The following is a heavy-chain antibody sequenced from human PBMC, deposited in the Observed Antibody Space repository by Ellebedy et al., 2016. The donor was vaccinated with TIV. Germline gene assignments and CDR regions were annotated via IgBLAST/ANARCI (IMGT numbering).Heavy chain of an antibody. CDR1: GFTFSSYA. Sequence: PGGSLRLSCAASGFTFSSYAMSWVRQAPGKGLEWVSTITTSGGGTYHADSVKGRFTISRDNSKNTLYLQMNSLRAEDTAAYYCAKDVASATYLFDYWGQGTLVTVSS. CDR3: AKDVASATYLFDY. V-gene: IGHV3-23*01. D-gene: IGHD6-19*01. CDR2: ITTSGGGT. J-gene: IGHJ4*02.